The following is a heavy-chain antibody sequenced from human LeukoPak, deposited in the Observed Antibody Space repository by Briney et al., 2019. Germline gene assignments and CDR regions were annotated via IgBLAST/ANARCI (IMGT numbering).Heavy chain of an antibody. Sequence: GGSLRLSCAASGFTFSNYGMHWVRQAPGKGLEWVAVISYDGSNKYYADSVKGRFAISRDNSKNTLYLQMNSLRAEDTAVYYCAKSRVGYDYWGQGTLVTVSS. CDR2: ISYDGSNK. D-gene: IGHD1-26*01. V-gene: IGHV3-30*18. J-gene: IGHJ4*02. CDR3: AKSRVGYDY. CDR1: GFTFSNYG.